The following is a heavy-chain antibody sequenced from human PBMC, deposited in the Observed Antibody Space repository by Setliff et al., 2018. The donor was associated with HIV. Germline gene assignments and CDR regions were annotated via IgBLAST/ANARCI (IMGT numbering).Heavy chain of an antibody. CDR3: AGSMGATKGSWFEP. Sequence: SETLSLTCTVSGDSISSYYWSWIRQPAGKRLEWIGRIYTSGGINYNPSLKSRVTMSVDTSKNQFSLRLTSVSAADTALYYCAGSMGATKGSWFEPWGQGTLVTVSS. CDR1: GDSISSYY. CDR2: IYTSGGI. V-gene: IGHV4-4*07. J-gene: IGHJ5*02. D-gene: IGHD1-26*01.